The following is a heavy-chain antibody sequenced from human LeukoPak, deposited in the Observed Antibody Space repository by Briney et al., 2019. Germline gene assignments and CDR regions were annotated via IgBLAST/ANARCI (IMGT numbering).Heavy chain of an antibody. CDR2: MNPNSGNT. Sequence: ASVKVSCKASGYTFTSYDINWVRQATGQGPEWMGWMNPNSGNTGYAQKFQGRVTITRNTSISTAYMELSSLRSEDTAVYYCARGVYYYDSSGYRGFDYWGQGTLVTVSS. CDR3: ARGVYYYDSSGYRGFDY. V-gene: IGHV1-8*03. J-gene: IGHJ4*02. CDR1: GYTFTSYD. D-gene: IGHD3-22*01.